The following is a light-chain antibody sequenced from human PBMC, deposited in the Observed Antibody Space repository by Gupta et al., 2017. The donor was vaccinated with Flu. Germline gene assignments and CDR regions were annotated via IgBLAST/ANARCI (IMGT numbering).Light chain of an antibody. CDR1: QSIRSY. CDR3: QQSYSTPET. J-gene: IGKJ1*01. Sequence: DIQMTKSPSSLSASVGDRVTITCRASQSIRSYLNWYQQKPGKAPKLLIYAASSLQSGVPSRFSGSGSGTDFTLTISSLQPEDFATYYCQQSYSTPETVGQGTKVDNK. V-gene: IGKV1-39*01. CDR2: AAS.